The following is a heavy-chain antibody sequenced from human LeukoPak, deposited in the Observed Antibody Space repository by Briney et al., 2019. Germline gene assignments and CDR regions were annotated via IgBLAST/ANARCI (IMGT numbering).Heavy chain of an antibody. Sequence: GESLKISFKGSGYRYSDYWIGWVRQMPGKGLEWMGIIYGGDSETRYSPSLQGQVTISADKSINTAYLQWSSLKASDTAMYYCARTTTYSSGRYGAYWGQGTLVTVFS. CDR1: GYRYSDYW. V-gene: IGHV5-51*01. CDR3: ARTTTYSSGRYGAY. CDR2: IYGGDSET. D-gene: IGHD6-19*01. J-gene: IGHJ4*02.